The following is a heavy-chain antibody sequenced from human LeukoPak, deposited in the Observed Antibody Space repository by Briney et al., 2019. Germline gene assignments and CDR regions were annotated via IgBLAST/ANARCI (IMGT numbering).Heavy chain of an antibody. V-gene: IGHV3-48*01. CDR3: ARDLCSSTSCYYDY. CDR2: ISSSSSTI. CDR1: GFTFSSYS. D-gene: IGHD2-2*01. J-gene: IGHJ4*02. Sequence: PGGSLRLSCAASGFTFSSYSMNWVRQAPGKGLEWVSYISSSSSTIQYADSVKGRFTISRDNAENSLYLQMNSLGVEDTAVYYCARDLCSSTSCYYDYWGQGTLVTVSS.